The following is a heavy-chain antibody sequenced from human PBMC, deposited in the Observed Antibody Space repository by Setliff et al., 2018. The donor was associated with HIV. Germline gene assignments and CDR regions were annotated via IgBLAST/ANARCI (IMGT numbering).Heavy chain of an antibody. V-gene: IGHV4-61*02. Sequence: SETLSLTCTVSGGSISSGSYYWSWIRQPAGKGLEWIGRIYTSGSTNYNPSLKSRVTISVDTSKNQFSLKLSSVTAADTAVYYGARSARVGYYDSSGYSWGQGTLVTVSS. CDR3: ARSARVGYYDSSGYS. CDR1: GGSISSGSYY. D-gene: IGHD3-22*01. CDR2: IYTSGST. J-gene: IGHJ4*02.